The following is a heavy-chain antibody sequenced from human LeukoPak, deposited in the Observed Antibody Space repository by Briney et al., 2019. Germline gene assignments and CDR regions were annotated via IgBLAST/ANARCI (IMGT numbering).Heavy chain of an antibody. D-gene: IGHD3-10*01. J-gene: IGHJ6*02. CDR1: GGTFSRSA. V-gene: IGHV1-69*05. Sequence: SVKVSCKASGGTFSRSAISWVRQAPGQGLEWMGGIIPIFGTANYAQKFQGRVTMTRNTSISTAYMELSSLRSEDTAVYYCARVGELYGLYYYYGMDVWGQGTPVTVSS. CDR2: IIPIFGTA. CDR3: ARVGELYGLYYYYGMDV.